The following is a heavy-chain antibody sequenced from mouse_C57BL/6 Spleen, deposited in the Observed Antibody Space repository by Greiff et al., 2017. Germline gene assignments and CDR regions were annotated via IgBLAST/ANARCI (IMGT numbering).Heavy chain of an antibody. CDR1: GYTFTSYW. V-gene: IGHV1-55*01. J-gene: IGHJ3*01. CDR2: IYPGSGST. Sequence: QVQLQQPGAELVKPGASVKMSCKASGYTFTSYWITWVKQRPGQGLAWIGDIYPGSGSTNYNETFKSQATLTVDTSSSTAYMQLSSLTSEDSAVDYCARGDGYYGWFAYWGQGTLVTVAA. CDR3: ARGDGYYGWFAY. D-gene: IGHD2-3*01.